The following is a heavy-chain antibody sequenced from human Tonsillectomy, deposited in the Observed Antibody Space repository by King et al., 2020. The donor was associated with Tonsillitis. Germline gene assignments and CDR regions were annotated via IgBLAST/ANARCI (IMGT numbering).Heavy chain of an antibody. D-gene: IGHD2-2*01. CDR1: GFTFSDYY. CDR3: ARGTSAVPAAMLY. CDR2: IPSSGTYT. Sequence: VQLVESGGGLVKPGGSLRLSCAASGFTFSDYYMSWVRQAPGKGLEWLSYIPSSGTYTMYADSVRGRFIISRDNAKNSLYLHMNSLRAEDTGFYYCARGTSAVPAAMLYWGQGILVTVSS. V-gene: IGHV3-11*06. J-gene: IGHJ4*02.